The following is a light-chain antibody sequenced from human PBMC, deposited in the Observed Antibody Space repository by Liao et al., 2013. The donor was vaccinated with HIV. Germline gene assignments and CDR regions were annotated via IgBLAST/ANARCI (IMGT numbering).Light chain of an antibody. Sequence: SYELRQPPSVPVSPGQTARITCSGEALPNQYGYWYQQRPGQAPVLVIYRDTERPSGIPERLSGSTSGTTVTLTINGVQAEDEGDYYCQSADSGGIHVVFGGGTKLTVL. CDR1: ALPNQY. CDR2: RDT. J-gene: IGLJ2*01. V-gene: IGLV3-25*03. CDR3: QSADSGGIHVV.